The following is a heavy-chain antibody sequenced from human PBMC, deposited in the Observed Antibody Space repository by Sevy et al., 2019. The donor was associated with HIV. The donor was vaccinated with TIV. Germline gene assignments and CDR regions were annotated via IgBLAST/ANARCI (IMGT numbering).Heavy chain of an antibody. J-gene: IGHJ3*02. CDR1: GYSISSGYY. D-gene: IGHD1-26*01. V-gene: IGHV4-38-2*01. CDR3: ARNGLGGATAFDI. Sequence: SETLSLTCAVSGYSISSGYYWGWIRQPPGKGLEWIGSIYHSGSTYDNPSLKSRVTISVDTSKNQFSLKLSSVTAADTAVYYCARNGLGGATAFDIWGQGTMVTVSS. CDR2: IYHSGST.